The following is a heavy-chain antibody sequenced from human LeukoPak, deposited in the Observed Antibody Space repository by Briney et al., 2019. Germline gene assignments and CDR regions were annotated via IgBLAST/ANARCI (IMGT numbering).Heavy chain of an antibody. CDR2: IYYSGST. CDR1: GGSISSGGFY. J-gene: IGHJ4*02. D-gene: IGHD6-13*01. CDR3: AREGASQGSSVPGLDY. Sequence: SQTLSLTCTVSGGSISSGGFYWTWIRQHPGKGLEWIGYIYYSGSTYYNPSLKSRITISVDTSKNQFSLRLSSVTAADTAVYYCAREGASQGSSVPGLDYWGQGTLVTVSS. V-gene: IGHV4-31*03.